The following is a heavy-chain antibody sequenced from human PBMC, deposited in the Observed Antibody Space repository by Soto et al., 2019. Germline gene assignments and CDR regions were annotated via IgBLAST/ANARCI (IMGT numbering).Heavy chain of an antibody. Sequence: EVQLVESGGDLVQPGGSLRLSCAASGFSFSIFWMHWVRQAPGKGLVWVSSINGGGSSADYADSVKGRFTFSRDNAKNTVYLQMNSLRAEDTAVCYCTRGGGYSGYDPFDYWGQGTLVTVSS. D-gene: IGHD5-12*01. CDR3: TRGGGYSGYDPFDY. CDR1: GFSFSIFW. V-gene: IGHV3-74*01. J-gene: IGHJ4*02. CDR2: INGGGSSA.